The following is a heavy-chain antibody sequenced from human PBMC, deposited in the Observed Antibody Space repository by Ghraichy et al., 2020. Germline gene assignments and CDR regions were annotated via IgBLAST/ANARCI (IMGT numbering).Heavy chain of an antibody. V-gene: IGHV3-11*05. Sequence: GGSLRLSCAASGFTFSDYYMSWIRQAPGKGLEWVSYISSSSYTKYADSVKGRFTISRDNAKNSLYLQMNSLRAEDTAVYYCARVYYYDPSGYPDYWGQGTLVTVSS. CDR3: ARVYYYDPSGYPDY. CDR2: ISSSSYT. J-gene: IGHJ4*02. D-gene: IGHD3-22*01. CDR1: GFTFSDYY.